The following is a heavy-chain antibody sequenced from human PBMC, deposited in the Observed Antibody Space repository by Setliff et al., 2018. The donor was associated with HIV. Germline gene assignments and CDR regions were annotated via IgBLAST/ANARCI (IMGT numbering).Heavy chain of an antibody. CDR2: INPKSGDT. CDR1: GYTFTGYY. J-gene: IGHJ5*02. CDR3: ARNKIGWDTYSVVNYFDP. D-gene: IGHD2-21*01. V-gene: IGHV1-2*02. Sequence: ASVKVSCKASGYTFTGYYIHWVRQAPGQGLEWMGWINPKSGDTNYVQKFQGRVTLTRDTSTNTAYMELRRLRSDDTAIYFCARNKIGWDTYSVVNYFDPWGQGTLVTVSS.